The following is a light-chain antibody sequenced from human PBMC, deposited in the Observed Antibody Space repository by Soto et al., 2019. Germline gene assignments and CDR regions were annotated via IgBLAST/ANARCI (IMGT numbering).Light chain of an antibody. CDR3: QHHIVWPLT. V-gene: IGKV3-15*01. J-gene: IGKJ4*01. CDR2: VAS. Sequence: EIVMTPSPVTLSVSPGDRATLSCRASQSVDTNLAWYQQKPGQNTTLLIYVASTRASGIPARFSGSGSETEFTLPFSRRQSEECADYYCQHHIVWPLTFGGGTKVEF. CDR1: QSVDTN.